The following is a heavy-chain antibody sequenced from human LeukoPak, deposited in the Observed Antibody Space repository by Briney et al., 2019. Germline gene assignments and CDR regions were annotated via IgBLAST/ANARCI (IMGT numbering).Heavy chain of an antibody. Sequence: GGSLRLSCATSGFTFSGYAIHWVRQAPGKGLEWVALISFDGTAKYYAGSMKGRFTISRDNSKSTLFLQMNDLRPEDTAVYYCARILFRYFDSWGQGTLVTVSS. J-gene: IGHJ4*02. CDR2: ISFDGTAK. V-gene: IGHV3-30*04. CDR3: ARILFRYFDS. CDR1: GFTFSGYA. D-gene: IGHD3-3*01.